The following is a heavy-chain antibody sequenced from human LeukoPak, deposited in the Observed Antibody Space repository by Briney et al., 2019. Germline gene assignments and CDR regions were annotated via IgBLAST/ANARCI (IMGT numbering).Heavy chain of an antibody. CDR2: IIPIFGTA. J-gene: IGHJ4*02. Sequence: ASVKVSCKASGGTFSSYAISWVRQAPGQGLEWMGGIIPIFGTANYAQKFQGRVTITADESTSTAYMELSSLRSEDTAVYYCASPTYGSGSYYNLALDYWGQGTLVTVSS. D-gene: IGHD3-10*01. CDR1: GGTFSSYA. CDR3: ASPTYGSGSYYNLALDY. V-gene: IGHV1-69*13.